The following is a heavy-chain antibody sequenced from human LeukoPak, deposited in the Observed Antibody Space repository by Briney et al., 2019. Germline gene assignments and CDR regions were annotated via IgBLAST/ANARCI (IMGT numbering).Heavy chain of an antibody. CDR1: GFTFSTYG. V-gene: IGHV3-74*01. CDR3: ARGAYYDSSGYYYGVDY. Sequence: GGSLRLSCAASGFTFSTYGMHWVRQAPGKGLVWVSRINSDGSSTSYADSVKGRFTISRDNAKNTLYLQMNSLRAEDTAVYYCARGAYYDSSGYYYGVDYWGQGTLVTVSS. D-gene: IGHD3-22*01. J-gene: IGHJ4*02. CDR2: INSDGSST.